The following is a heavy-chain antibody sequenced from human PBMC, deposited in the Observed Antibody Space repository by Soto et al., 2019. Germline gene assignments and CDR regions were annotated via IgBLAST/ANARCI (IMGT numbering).Heavy chain of an antibody. CDR2: ISYDGSNK. CDR1: GSTFSSYA. Sequence: QVQLVESGGGVVQPGRSLRLSCAASGSTFSSYAMHWVRQAPGKGLEWVAVISYDGSNKYYADSVKGRFTISRDNSKNTLYLQMNSLRDEGTAVYYCAKDAVWGSYRYTYFDSWGQGTLVTVSS. D-gene: IGHD3-16*02. J-gene: IGHJ4*02. CDR3: AKDAVWGSYRYTYFDS. V-gene: IGHV3-30*18.